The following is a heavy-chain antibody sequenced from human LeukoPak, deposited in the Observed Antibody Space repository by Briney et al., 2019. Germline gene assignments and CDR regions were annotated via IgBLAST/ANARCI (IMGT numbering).Heavy chain of an antibody. Sequence: GASVKVSCKASGYTFTTYGIGWVRQARGQGLEWMGWINPYNGNTNYAQKLQGRLTMTTDTSTRTAYMELRSLRSDDTAVYYCVREVYGSFDYWGQGTLVTVSS. CDR3: VREVYGSFDY. V-gene: IGHV1-18*01. D-gene: IGHD2/OR15-2a*01. CDR2: INPYNGNT. CDR1: GYTFTTYG. J-gene: IGHJ4*02.